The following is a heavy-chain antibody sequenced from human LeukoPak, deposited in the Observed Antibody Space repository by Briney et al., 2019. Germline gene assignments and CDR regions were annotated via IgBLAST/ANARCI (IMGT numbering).Heavy chain of an antibody. J-gene: IGHJ4*02. CDR3: ASSRYHYYFDY. Sequence: SGTLSLTCAVSGGSISSSNWWSWVRQPPGKGLEWIGEINHSGSTNYNPSLKSRVTISVDTSKNQFSLKLSSVTAADTAVYYCASSRYHYYFDYWGQGTLVTVSS. CDR2: INHSGST. V-gene: IGHV4-4*02. CDR1: GGSISSSNW. D-gene: IGHD2-2*01.